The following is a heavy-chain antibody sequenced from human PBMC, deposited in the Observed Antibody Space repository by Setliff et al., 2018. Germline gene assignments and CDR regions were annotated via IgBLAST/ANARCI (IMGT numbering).Heavy chain of an antibody. CDR2: ISPYKSDT. Sequence: ASVKVSCKASGYSFINYGITWVRQAPGQGLEWMGWISPYKSDTNYAQKFQGRVSMTTDTSTSTAYMELRSLRSDDTAVYYCARDRPEVVIDAARALFDYWGQGALVTVSS. V-gene: IGHV1-18*01. D-gene: IGHD2-15*01. CDR3: ARDRPEVVIDAARALFDY. CDR1: GYSFINYG. J-gene: IGHJ4*02.